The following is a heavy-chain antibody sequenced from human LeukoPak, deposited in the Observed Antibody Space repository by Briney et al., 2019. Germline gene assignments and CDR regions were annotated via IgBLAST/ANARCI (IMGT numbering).Heavy chain of an antibody. CDR1: EFPFSGSA. CDR2: IRSTVNDYAT. CDR3: TGTHFHDNSGYSQFDY. D-gene: IGHD3-22*01. J-gene: IGHJ4*02. V-gene: IGHV3-73*01. Sequence: EGSLRLSCAASEFPFSGSALHWVRQASGKGLEWVGRIRSTVNDYATAYAASVKGRFTISRDDSKNTAYLQMNYLKAEDTAVYYCTGTHFHDNSGYSQFDYWGQGTLVTVSS.